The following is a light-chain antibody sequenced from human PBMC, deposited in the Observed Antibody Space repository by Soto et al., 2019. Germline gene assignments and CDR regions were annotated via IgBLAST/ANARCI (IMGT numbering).Light chain of an antibody. J-gene: IGKJ5*01. Sequence: ILLTKSPDTLSFAPGERATLSCRVSQSVSSSYLAWYQQKPGQPPRVLIYGASSRATGSPDRFSGRGSGTDFALSISRLEPDDFAMYYCQQYHWEADTFGQGTRLEIK. CDR2: GAS. V-gene: IGKV3-20*01. CDR3: QQYHWEADT. CDR1: QSVSSSY.